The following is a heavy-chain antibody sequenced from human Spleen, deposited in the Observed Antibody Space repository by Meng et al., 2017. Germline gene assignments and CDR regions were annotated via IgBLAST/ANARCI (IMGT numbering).Heavy chain of an antibody. CDR2: IYYSGT. Sequence: QVQLQESGPGLVKPSETLSLTCTVSGVSISNDYWSWIRQPPGKGLEWIGFIYYSGTNYSPSLKSRVSISVDPSKNQFSLRLTSVIAADTAVYYCVYFWSGYFTSGQGTLVTVSS. V-gene: IGHV4-59*12. J-gene: IGHJ5*02. CDR3: VYFWSGYFT. D-gene: IGHD3-3*01. CDR1: GVSISNDY.